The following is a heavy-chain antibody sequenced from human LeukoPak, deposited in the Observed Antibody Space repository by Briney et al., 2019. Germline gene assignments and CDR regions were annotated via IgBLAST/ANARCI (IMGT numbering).Heavy chain of an antibody. CDR1: VGSISSGSYY. CDR2: IYTSGST. D-gene: IGHD3-3*01. Sequence: SQTLSLTCTCSVGSISSGSYYWSWIRQPAGKGLEWIGRIYTSGSTNYNPSLKSRVTISVDTSKNQFSLKLSSVTAADTAVYYCARAQPNDFWSGYIDYWGQGTLVTVSS. J-gene: IGHJ4*02. V-gene: IGHV4-61*02. CDR3: ARAQPNDFWSGYIDY.